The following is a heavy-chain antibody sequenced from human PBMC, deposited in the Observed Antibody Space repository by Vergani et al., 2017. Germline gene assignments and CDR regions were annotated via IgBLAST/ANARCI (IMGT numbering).Heavy chain of an antibody. Sequence: EVQLLESGGGLVQPGGSLRLSCAASGFTFSHYSMNWVRQAPGKGLEWVSTLSASDRRTHYADSVKGRFTISRDNSKNTLFLHMNSLRPEDTAVYYCAKVGRSEVAGTFGAFDIWGQGTMVTVSS. CDR1: GFTFSHYS. V-gene: IGHV3-23*01. D-gene: IGHD6-19*01. CDR2: LSASDRRT. CDR3: AKVGRSEVAGTFGAFDI. J-gene: IGHJ3*02.